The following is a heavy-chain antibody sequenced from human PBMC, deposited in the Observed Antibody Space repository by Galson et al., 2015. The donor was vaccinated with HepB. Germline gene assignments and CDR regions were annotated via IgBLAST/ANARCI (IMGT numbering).Heavy chain of an antibody. CDR1: GFTFSSYA. J-gene: IGHJ6*02. V-gene: IGHV3-30-3*01. CDR2: ISYDGTNK. D-gene: IGHD6-6*01. CDR3: ARVPHSSSLLGYYHYGMDV. Sequence: SLRLSCAASGFTFSSYALHWVRQAPGKGLEWVAVISYDGTNKHYAESVKGRFTISRDNSKNTLYLQMNSPRGEDTAVYFCARVPHSSSLLGYYHYGMDVWGRGTTGTVSS.